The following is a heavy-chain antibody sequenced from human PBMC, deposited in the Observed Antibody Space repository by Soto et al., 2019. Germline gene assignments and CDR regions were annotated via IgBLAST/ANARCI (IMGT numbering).Heavy chain of an antibody. CDR2: IWYDGSNK. J-gene: IGHJ4*02. CDR3: ARDPYFWSGVYYFDY. Sequence: QVQLVESGGGVVQPGRSLRLSCAASGFTFSSYGMHWVRQAPGKGLEWVAVIWYDGSNKYYADSVKGRFTISRDNSKNTLYLQMNSLRAEDTAVYYCARDPYFWSGVYYFDYWGQGTLVTVSS. V-gene: IGHV3-33*01. D-gene: IGHD3-3*01. CDR1: GFTFSSYG.